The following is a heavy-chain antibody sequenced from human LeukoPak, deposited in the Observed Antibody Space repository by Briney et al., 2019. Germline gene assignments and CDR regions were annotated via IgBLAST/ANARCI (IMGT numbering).Heavy chain of an antibody. J-gene: IGHJ4*02. CDR2: INAGNGNT. Sequence: EASVKVSCKASGYTFTSYAVHWVRQAPGQRLEWMGWINAGNGNTKYSQKFQGRVTITRDTSASTAYMKLSSLRSEDTAVYYCARVRTYSSGPFGYWGQGTLVTVSS. CDR1: GYTFTSYA. V-gene: IGHV1-3*01. D-gene: IGHD6-19*01. CDR3: ARVRTYSSGPFGY.